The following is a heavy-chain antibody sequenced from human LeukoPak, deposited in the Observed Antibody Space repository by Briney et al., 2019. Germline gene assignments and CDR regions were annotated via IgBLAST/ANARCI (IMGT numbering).Heavy chain of an antibody. CDR3: ARDQDSGYDFDFDY. Sequence: GGSLRLSCAASGFTFSDYYMSWIRQAPGKGLEWVSYISSSGSTIYYADSVKGRFTISRDNAKNSLYLQMNSLRAEDTAVYYCARDQDSGYDFDFDYWGQGTLVTVSS. CDR1: GFTFSDYY. J-gene: IGHJ4*02. CDR2: ISSSGSTI. V-gene: IGHV3-11*01. D-gene: IGHD5-12*01.